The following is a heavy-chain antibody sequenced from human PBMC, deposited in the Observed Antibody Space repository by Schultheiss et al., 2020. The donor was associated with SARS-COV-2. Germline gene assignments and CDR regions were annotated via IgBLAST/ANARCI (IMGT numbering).Heavy chain of an antibody. V-gene: IGHV3-7*01. J-gene: IGHJ4*02. D-gene: IGHD3-16*01. CDR3: ARDAGGYYFDS. CDR1: GFIFNTYW. Sequence: GGSLRLSCTASGFIFNTYWMSWVRQTPGKGLEWVANIKQDGSEKHYVDSVNGRFTISRDNAKDSLYLQMNSLRADDTAVYYCARDAGGYYFDSWGQGTLVTVSS. CDR2: IKQDGSEK.